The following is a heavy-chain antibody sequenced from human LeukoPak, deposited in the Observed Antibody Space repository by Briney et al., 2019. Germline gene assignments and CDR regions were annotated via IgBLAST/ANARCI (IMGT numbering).Heavy chain of an antibody. Sequence: PSETLSLTCTVSGGSISSYYWNWIRQPAGKGLEWIGRIYTSGSTNYNPSLKSRVTMSVDTSQNQFSLKLSSVTAAHTAVHYCAGDSASSAEGYYFDYWGQGTLVTVSS. CDR1: GGSISSYY. V-gene: IGHV4-4*07. CDR3: AGDSASSAEGYYFDY. CDR2: IYTSGST. D-gene: IGHD1-26*01. J-gene: IGHJ4*02.